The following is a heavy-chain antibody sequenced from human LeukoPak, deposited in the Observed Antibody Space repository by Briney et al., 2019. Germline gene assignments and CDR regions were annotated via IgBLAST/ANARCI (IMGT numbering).Heavy chain of an antibody. Sequence: ASVKVSCKASGYTFTGYYMHWVRQAPGQGLEWMGWINPNSGGTNYAQKFQGRVTMTRDTSISTAYMELSRLGSDDTAVYYCAREWKYHYGSGSLPDYWGQGTLVTVSS. J-gene: IGHJ4*02. CDR3: AREWKYHYGSGSLPDY. D-gene: IGHD3-10*01. CDR1: GYTFTGYY. V-gene: IGHV1-2*02. CDR2: INPNSGGT.